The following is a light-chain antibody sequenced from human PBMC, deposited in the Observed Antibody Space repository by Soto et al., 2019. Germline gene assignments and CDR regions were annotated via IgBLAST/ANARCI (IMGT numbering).Light chain of an antibody. Sequence: IVLTQSPGTLSLSPGESATLSCRASQSVTNYLAWYQQKPGQAPRFLMYETSNRATGIPDRFSGSGSGTDFTLIISRLEPEDFALYYCQQYAASPFTFDQGTKLEI. CDR1: QSVTNY. J-gene: IGKJ2*01. CDR2: ETS. CDR3: QQYAASPFT. V-gene: IGKV3-20*01.